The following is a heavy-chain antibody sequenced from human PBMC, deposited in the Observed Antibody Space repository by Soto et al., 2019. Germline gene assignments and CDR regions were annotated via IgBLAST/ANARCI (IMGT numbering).Heavy chain of an antibody. CDR3: ARDGVLKGGSWPTWDYCYMDV. J-gene: IGHJ6*03. V-gene: IGHV1-3*01. CDR1: GYTFTSYA. D-gene: IGHD6-13*01. Sequence: QVQLVQSGAEVKKPGASVKVSCKASGYTFTSYAMHWVRQAPGQRLEWMGWINAGNGNTKYSQKFQGRVTITRDTSASTAYMELSSLRSEDTAVYYCARDGVLKGGSWPTWDYCYMDVWGKGTTVTVSS. CDR2: INAGNGNT.